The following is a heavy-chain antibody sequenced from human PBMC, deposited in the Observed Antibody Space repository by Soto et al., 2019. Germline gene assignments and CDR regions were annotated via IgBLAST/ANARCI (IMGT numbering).Heavy chain of an antibody. CDR2: ISSSSSYI. J-gene: IGHJ4*02. CDR1: GFTFSSYS. CDR3: ARGLHCSGGSCVFDY. D-gene: IGHD2-15*01. V-gene: IGHV3-21*01. Sequence: EVQLVESGGGLVKPGGSLRLSCAASGFTFSSYSMNWVRQAPGKGLEWVSSISSSSSYIYYADSVKGRFTISRDNAKNSLHLQKNSVRAEDTAVYYCARGLHCSGGSCVFDYWGQGTLVTVSS.